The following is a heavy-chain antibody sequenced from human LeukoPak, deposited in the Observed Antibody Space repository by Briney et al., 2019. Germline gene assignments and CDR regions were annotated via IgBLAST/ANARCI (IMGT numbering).Heavy chain of an antibody. D-gene: IGHD4/OR15-4a*01. CDR3: VRSALAYGGYVDY. V-gene: IGHV3-11*04. Sequence: GGSLRLSCAASGFTFSDYYMSWIRQAPGKGLEWVSYISSSGSTIYYADSVKGRFTISRDNAKNSLYLQMNSLRAEDTAVHYCVRSALAYGGYVDYWGQGTLVTVSS. CDR2: ISSSGSTI. CDR1: GFTFSDYY. J-gene: IGHJ4*02.